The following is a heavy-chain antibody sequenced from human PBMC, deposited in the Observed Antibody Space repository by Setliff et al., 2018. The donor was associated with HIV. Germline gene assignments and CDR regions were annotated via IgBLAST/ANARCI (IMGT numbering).Heavy chain of an antibody. CDR3: ARGDTTGYYSLSAFDI. CDR1: GFSIGRTSYY. D-gene: IGHD3-22*01. CDR2: VDYSGRT. V-gene: IGHV4-39*07. J-gene: IGHJ3*02. Sequence: KPSETLSLTCSVSGFSIGRTSYYWGWIRQSPGKGLECIGSVDYSGRTKYNPSLKSRVTMSVDTSKNQFSLKLKSVTAADTAVYYCARGDTTGYYSLSAFDIWGQGTLVTVSS.